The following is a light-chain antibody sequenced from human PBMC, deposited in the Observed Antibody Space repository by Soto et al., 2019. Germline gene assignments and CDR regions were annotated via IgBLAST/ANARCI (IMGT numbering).Light chain of an antibody. CDR3: GSYTSSSTV. CDR2: DVS. Sequence: QSALTQPASVSGSPGQSITISCTGTSSDVGGYNYVSWYQQHPGKAPKLMIYDVSNRPSGVSNRFSGSKSGNTASLTISGLQAEDEADYYCGSYTSSSTVLGGGTKLTVL. J-gene: IGLJ2*01. CDR1: SSDVGGYNY. V-gene: IGLV2-14*01.